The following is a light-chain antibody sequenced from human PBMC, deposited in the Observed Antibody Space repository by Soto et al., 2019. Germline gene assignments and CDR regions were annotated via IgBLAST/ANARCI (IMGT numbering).Light chain of an antibody. Sequence: QSALTQPASVSGSPGQSITISCTGSSSDVGRYDLVSWYQQHPGKASKLIIYEGNKRPSGVSNRFSGFKSGNTASLTIAGLQTEDEADYYCCSYAGSSTWVVFGGGTKLTVL. V-gene: IGLV2-23*01. CDR3: CSYAGSSTWVV. CDR1: SSDVGRYDL. CDR2: EGN. J-gene: IGLJ2*01.